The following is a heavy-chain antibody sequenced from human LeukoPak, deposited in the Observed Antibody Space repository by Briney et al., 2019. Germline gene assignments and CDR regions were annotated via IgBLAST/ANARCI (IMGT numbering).Heavy chain of an antibody. CDR3: AREYGSGRSDAFDI. CDR2: IYSGGST. Sequence: TGGSLRLSCAASGFTVSSNYMSWVRRAPGKGLEWVSVIYSGGSTYYADSVKGRFTISRDNSKNTLYLQMNSLRAEDTAVYYCAREYGSGRSDAFDIWGQGTMVTVSS. CDR1: GFTVSSNY. J-gene: IGHJ3*02. D-gene: IGHD3-10*01. V-gene: IGHV3-66*01.